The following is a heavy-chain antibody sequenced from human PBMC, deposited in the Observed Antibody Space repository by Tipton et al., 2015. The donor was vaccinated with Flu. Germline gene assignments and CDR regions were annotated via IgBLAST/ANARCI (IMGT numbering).Heavy chain of an antibody. CDR3: ARHTGDSVRGVIDY. Sequence: TLSLTCAVSGYSISSGYNWGWVRQPPGKGLEWIGTIYHSGSTYYNPSLKSRLTISVDTSKNQFSLRLSSVTAADTAVYYCARHTGDSVRGVIDYWGQGTLVTVSS. V-gene: IGHV4-38-2*01. D-gene: IGHD3-10*02. CDR2: IYHSGST. CDR1: GYSISSGYN. J-gene: IGHJ4*02.